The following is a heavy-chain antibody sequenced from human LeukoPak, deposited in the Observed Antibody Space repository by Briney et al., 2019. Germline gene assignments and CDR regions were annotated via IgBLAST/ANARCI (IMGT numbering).Heavy chain of an antibody. Sequence: GGSLRLCCAPSGFTFSSYWMHWVRQAPGKGLVWVSRINSDGSSTSYADSVKGRFTISRDNAKSTLYLKMNSMRAEDTAVYYCAREPYYYDSSGYATGAFDIWGQGTMVTVSS. CDR3: AREPYYYDSSGYATGAFDI. CDR1: GFTFSSYW. J-gene: IGHJ3*02. V-gene: IGHV3-74*01. D-gene: IGHD3-22*01. CDR2: INSDGSST.